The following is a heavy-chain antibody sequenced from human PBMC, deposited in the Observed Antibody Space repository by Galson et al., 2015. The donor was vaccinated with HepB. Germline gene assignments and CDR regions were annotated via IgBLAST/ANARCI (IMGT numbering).Heavy chain of an antibody. J-gene: IGHJ4*02. CDR2: ISSNGGST. Sequence: SLRLSCAASGFTFSSYAMHWVRQAPGKGLEYVSAISSNGGSTYYANSVKGRFTISRDNSKNTLYLQMGSLRAEDMAVYYCARGRRDGYNAGVWGYFDYWGQGTLVTVSS. CDR3: ARGRRDGYNAGVWGYFDY. CDR1: GFTFSSYA. D-gene: IGHD5-24*01. V-gene: IGHV3-64*01.